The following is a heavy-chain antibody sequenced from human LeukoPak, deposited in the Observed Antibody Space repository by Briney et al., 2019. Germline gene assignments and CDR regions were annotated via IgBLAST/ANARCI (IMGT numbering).Heavy chain of an antibody. V-gene: IGHV1-18*01. CDR3: ARLGGLRYFDSAYFDY. D-gene: IGHD3-9*01. J-gene: IGHJ4*02. Sequence: ASVKVACKASVYTFTSYGISWVRQAPGQGLEWMGWNSAYNGNTNYAQKLQGRVTMTTDTSTSTAYMELRSLRSDDTAVYYCARLGGLRYFDSAYFDYWGQGTLVTVSS. CDR1: VYTFTSYG. CDR2: NSAYNGNT.